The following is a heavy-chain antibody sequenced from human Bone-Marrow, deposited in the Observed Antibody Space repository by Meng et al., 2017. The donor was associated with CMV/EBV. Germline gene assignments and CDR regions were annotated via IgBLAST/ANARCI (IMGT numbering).Heavy chain of an antibody. CDR1: GFTFSSYA. V-gene: IGHV3-30*04. CDR2: ISYDGSNK. J-gene: IGHJ4*02. Sequence: GESLKISCAASGFTFSSYAMHWVRQAPGKGLEWVAVISYDGSNKYYADSVKGRFTISRDNSKNTLYLQMNSLRAEDTAVYYCARDKRRIDYWGQGTLVTVSS. CDR3: ARDKRRIDY.